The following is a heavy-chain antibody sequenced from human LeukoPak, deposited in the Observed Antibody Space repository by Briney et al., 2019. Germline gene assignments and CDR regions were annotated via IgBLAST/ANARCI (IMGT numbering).Heavy chain of an antibody. CDR1: GGSIKSNNW. CDR3: ARGRSAVAGIYDY. V-gene: IGHV4-4*02. CDR2: IYHSGST. J-gene: IGHJ4*02. D-gene: IGHD6-19*01. Sequence: SETLSLTCAVSGGSIKSNNWWSWVRQPPGKGLEWIGEIYHSGSTNYNPSLESRVTVSVDKSKNQFSLDLSSVTAADTAVYYCARGRSAVAGIYDYWGQGTLVTVSS.